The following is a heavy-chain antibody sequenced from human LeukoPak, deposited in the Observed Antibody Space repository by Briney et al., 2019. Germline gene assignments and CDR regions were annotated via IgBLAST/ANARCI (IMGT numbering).Heavy chain of an antibody. CDR1: GYTFTSYG. V-gene: IGHV1-18*01. CDR2: ISAYNGNT. Sequence: ASVKVSCKASGYTFTSYGISWVRQAPGQGLEWMGWISAYNGNTNYAQKLQGRVTMTTDTSTSTAYMELRSLRSDDTAVYYCARGLGTLWFIYYYGMDVWGQGTTVTVSS. CDR3: ARGLGTLWFIYYYGMDV. D-gene: IGHD3-10*01. J-gene: IGHJ6*02.